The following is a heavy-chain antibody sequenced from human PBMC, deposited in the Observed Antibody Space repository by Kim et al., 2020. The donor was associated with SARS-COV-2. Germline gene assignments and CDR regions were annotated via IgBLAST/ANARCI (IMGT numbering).Heavy chain of an antibody. J-gene: IGHJ4*02. V-gene: IGHV3-23*01. D-gene: IGHD7-27*01. Sequence: DPVTGRCTISRNNSKNTLYLQMTGLRAGDTAVYYCAKSGSWGTSRSYFDFWGQGTLVTVSS. CDR3: AKSGSWGTSRSYFDF.